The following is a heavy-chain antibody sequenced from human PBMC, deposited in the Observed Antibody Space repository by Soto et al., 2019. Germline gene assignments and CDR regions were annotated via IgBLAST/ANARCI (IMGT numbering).Heavy chain of an antibody. CDR1: GFAFSSYA. V-gene: IGHV3-23*01. D-gene: IGHD2-15*01. J-gene: IGHJ4*02. CDR3: ANSRAVVGSYFDY. CDR2: ISGSGSST. Sequence: GGSLRLSCAASGFAFSSYAMNWVRQAPGKGLEWVSVISGSGSSTYYADSVKGRFTISRDNSKNTLYLQMNSLRADDTAVYYCANSRAVVGSYFDYWGQGTLVTVAS.